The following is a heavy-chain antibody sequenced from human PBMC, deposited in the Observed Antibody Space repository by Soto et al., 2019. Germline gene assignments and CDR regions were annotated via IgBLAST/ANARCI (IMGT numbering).Heavy chain of an antibody. V-gene: IGHV3-23*01. Sequence: EVQLLESGGGLVQPGGSLRLSCAASGFTFNNYAMSWVRQAPDKGLEWVSAISGRGGSTYYADSVKGRFTISRDNSKNTLCLQMNSLRAEDTAVYYCAKDSTVTTSLYSYYYDLDVWGQGTTVTVSS. J-gene: IGHJ6*02. CDR3: AKDSTVTTSLYSYYYDLDV. CDR1: GFTFNNYA. D-gene: IGHD4-17*01. CDR2: ISGRGGST.